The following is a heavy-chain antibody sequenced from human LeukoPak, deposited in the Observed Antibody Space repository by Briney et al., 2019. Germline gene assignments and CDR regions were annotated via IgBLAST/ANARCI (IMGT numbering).Heavy chain of an antibody. CDR1: GCRVENYG. CDR3: ARDVGYEYFWFDP. Sequence: PGESLRLSSAASGCRVENYGMSWVGQVPGKGLELVSGINWSGGSTDYADSVKGRFTISRDNAKNSVYLQMNNLRAEDTALYHCARDVGYEYFWFDPWGQGTLVTVSS. J-gene: IGHJ5*02. V-gene: IGHV3-20*01. D-gene: IGHD5-12*01. CDR2: INWSGGST.